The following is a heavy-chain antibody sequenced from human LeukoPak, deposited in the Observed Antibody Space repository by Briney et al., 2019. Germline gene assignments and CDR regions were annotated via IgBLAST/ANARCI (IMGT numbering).Heavy chain of an antibody. D-gene: IGHD5-12*01. CDR1: GFIITNYF. J-gene: IGHJ4*02. CDR3: ARAVDQDFDY. Sequence: SSMKVSCKASGFIITNYFMHWVRQAPGQGPEWMGMIKRSDGSTRYAQRFQDRVTMTSDTSTTTLYMELSSLRAEDTAVYYCARAVDQDFDYWGQGTLVPVSS. V-gene: IGHV1-46*01. CDR2: IKRSDGST.